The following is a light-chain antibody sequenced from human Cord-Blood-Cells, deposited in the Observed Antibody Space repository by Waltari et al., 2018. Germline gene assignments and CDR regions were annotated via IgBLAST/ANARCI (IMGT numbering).Light chain of an antibody. CDR1: SSDVGGYNY. Sequence: QSALTQPASVSGSPGQSIPISCTGTSSDVGGYNYASCYQQHPGKAPKLMIYDVSNRPSGVSNRFSGSKSGNTASLTISGLQAEDEADYYCSSYTSSSTGVFGGGTKLTVL. J-gene: IGLJ2*01. CDR3: SSYTSSSTGV. V-gene: IGLV2-14*01. CDR2: DVS.